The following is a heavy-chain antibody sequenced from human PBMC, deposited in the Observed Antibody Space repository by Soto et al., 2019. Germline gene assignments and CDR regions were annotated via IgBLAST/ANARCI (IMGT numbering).Heavy chain of an antibody. D-gene: IGHD1-26*01. Sequence: EVQLVESGGGLVQPGGSLRLSCAASGFTFSSYWMSWVRQAPGMGLEWLAIIKKDGSETHYVDAVKGRFTISRDNAKNSLFLQMNSLRTDDTAVYCVGGAGWESDYWGQGTLVTVSS. V-gene: IGHV3-7*03. CDR2: IKKDGSET. CDR3: GGAGWESDY. CDR1: GFTFSSYW. J-gene: IGHJ4*02.